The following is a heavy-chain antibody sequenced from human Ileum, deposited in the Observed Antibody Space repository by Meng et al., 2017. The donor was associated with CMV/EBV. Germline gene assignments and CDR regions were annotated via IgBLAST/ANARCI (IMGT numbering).Heavy chain of an antibody. CDR3: TSDGHDYGEYINFGY. V-gene: IGHV1-18*01. Sequence: ASVKVSCKASGYSFTSYGISWVRRFPGQGLEWMAWISGYNGKANIARTLQDRVIVTADTTTTTAYMELWSLKSGDTAMYYCTSDGHDYGEYINFGYWGQGTQVTVSS. CDR2: ISGYNGKA. CDR1: GYSFTSYG. D-gene: IGHD4-17*01. J-gene: IGHJ4*02.